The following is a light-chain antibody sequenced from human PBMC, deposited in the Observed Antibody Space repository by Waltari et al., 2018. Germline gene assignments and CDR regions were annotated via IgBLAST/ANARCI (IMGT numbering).Light chain of an antibody. CDR3: QQGDSMPYT. J-gene: IGKJ2*01. CDR1: QSIRKF. CDR2: TTS. V-gene: IGKV1-39*01. Sequence: DIQMTQSPSSLSASVGDRVTITCRASQSIRKFLNWYHQMPGKAPKLLIYTTSSLKGGVPSRFSGSGSWTESTLTISSLQPEDFGTYFCQQGDSMPYTFGQGTKVEMK.